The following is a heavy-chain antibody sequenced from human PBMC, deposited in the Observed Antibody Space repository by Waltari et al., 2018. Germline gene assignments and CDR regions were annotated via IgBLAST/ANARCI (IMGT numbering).Heavy chain of an antibody. CDR2: ITSSGDAT. CDR3: AKNEKFCIKAACYDS. J-gene: IGHJ4*02. CDR1: GFTFTTHA. D-gene: IGHD2-8*01. V-gene: IGHV3-23*01. Sequence: EVQLLESGGDLVQPGGSLRLSCAASGFTFTTHAIPWVRQAPGTGLEWVSVITSSGDATYYAGSVKGRFTISRDNSRNTLNLHMSSLRAEDTATYYCAKNEKFCIKAACYDSWGQGTLVTVSS.